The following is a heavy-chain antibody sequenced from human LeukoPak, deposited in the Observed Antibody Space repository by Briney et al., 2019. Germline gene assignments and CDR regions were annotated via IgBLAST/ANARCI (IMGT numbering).Heavy chain of an antibody. CDR2: INPNSGGT. CDR1: GYTFTGYY. V-gene: IGHV1-2*02. D-gene: IGHD2-21*01. J-gene: IGHJ3*02. CDR3: ARSGDLGGDAFDI. Sequence: ASVKVSFKASGYTFTGYYMHWVRQAPGQGLEWMGWINPNSGGTNYARKFQGRVTMTRDTSISTAYMELSRLRSDDTAVYYCARSGDLGGDAFDIWGQGTMVTVSS.